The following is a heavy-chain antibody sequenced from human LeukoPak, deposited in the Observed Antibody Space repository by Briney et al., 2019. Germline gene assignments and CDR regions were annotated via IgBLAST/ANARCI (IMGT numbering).Heavy chain of an antibody. CDR3: ARNGWFGELLYSFDY. Sequence: PGGSLRLSCAASGFTFDDYGMSWVRQAPGKGLEWVSGINWNGGSTGYADSVKGRFTISRDNAKNSLYLQMNSLRAEDTALYYCARNGWFGELLYSFDYWGQGTLVTVSS. CDR1: GFTFDDYG. V-gene: IGHV3-20*04. D-gene: IGHD3-10*01. CDR2: INWNGGST. J-gene: IGHJ4*02.